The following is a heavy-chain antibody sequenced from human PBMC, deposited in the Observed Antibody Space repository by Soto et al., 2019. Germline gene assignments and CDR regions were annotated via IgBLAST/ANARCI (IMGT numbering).Heavy chain of an antibody. D-gene: IGHD6-6*01. J-gene: IGHJ5*02. V-gene: IGHV3-30*18. CDR1: GFTFSSYG. CDR3: AKDLFKYSSSSLCEFDP. CDR2: ISYGGSNK. Sequence: SGGSLRLSCAASGFTFSSYGMHWVRQAPGEGLEWVAVISYGGSNKYYADSVKGRFTISRDNSKNTLYLQMNSLRAEDTAVYYCAKDLFKYSSSSLCEFDPSGQGTLVTVSS.